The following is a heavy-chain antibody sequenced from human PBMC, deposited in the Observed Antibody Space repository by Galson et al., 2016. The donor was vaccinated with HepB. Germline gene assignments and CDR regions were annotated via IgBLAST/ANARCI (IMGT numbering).Heavy chain of an antibody. CDR1: GYTFTYYG. CDR2: ISAYSGHT. D-gene: IGHD4-23*01. V-gene: IGHV1-18*01. Sequence: SVKVSCKASGYTFTYYGFVWVRQVPGQGLEWMGWISAYSGHTNYAQKFQGRVTMTTDTPTSTAYMELRSLRSDDTAVYYCARADYGGNSPYDYWGQGTLVTVSS. CDR3: ARADYGGNSPYDY. J-gene: IGHJ4*02.